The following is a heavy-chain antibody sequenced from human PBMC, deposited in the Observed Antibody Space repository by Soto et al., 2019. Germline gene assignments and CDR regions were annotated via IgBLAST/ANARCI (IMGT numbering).Heavy chain of an antibody. J-gene: IGHJ4*02. Sequence: QVQLQQWGAGRLKPSETLSLTCAVYGGSFSGYYWTWIRQPPGTGLEWIGEINHSGSTNYNPSLRSRVTIPVDTSKNQFSLKLTSVTAADTAVYYCARDKITGLFDYWGQGTLVTVSS. CDR3: ARDKITGLFDY. D-gene: IGHD2-8*02. CDR1: GGSFSGYY. CDR2: INHSGST. V-gene: IGHV4-34*01.